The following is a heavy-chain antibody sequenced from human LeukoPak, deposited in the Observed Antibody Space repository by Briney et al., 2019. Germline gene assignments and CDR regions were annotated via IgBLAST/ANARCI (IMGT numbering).Heavy chain of an antibody. Sequence: GGSLRLSCAASEFTFSTYAMHWVRQAPGKGLEWVSSISSSSSYIYYADSVKGRFTISRDNSKNTLYLQMNSLRAEDTAVYYCATDLAVAGTGLRYWGQGTLVTVSS. J-gene: IGHJ4*02. V-gene: IGHV3-21*04. CDR3: ATDLAVAGTGLRY. CDR2: ISSSSSYI. D-gene: IGHD6-19*01. CDR1: EFTFSTYA.